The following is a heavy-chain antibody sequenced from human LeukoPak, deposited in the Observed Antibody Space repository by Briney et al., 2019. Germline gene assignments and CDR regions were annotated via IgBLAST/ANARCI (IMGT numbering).Heavy chain of an antibody. V-gene: IGHV1-2*02. Sequence: GASVKVSCKASVDSFIGYYVHWVRQAPGQGLEWVGLINPRLGGTDDAPELEGRVTLTTDTSTTTAYMEMRSLASDDTAMYYCAWYNSTDMGFDYWGQGTLLIVSS. CDR3: AWYNSTDMGFDY. J-gene: IGHJ4*02. CDR2: INPRLGGT. CDR1: VDSFIGYY. D-gene: IGHD1-20*01.